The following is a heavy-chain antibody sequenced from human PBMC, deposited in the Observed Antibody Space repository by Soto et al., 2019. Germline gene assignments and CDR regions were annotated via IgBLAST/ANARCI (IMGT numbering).Heavy chain of an antibody. D-gene: IGHD3-3*01. CDR3: ARDRQYSQLWSGYQKEGPYKMDV. V-gene: IGHV4-34*01. Sequence: SETLSLTCAVYGGSFSGYYWTWIRQAPGKGLEWIGEINHSGGTNYNSSLKSRVIISVDTPKNQFSLILYSVTAADTAVYFCARDRQYSQLWSGYQKEGPYKMDVWGQGTTVTVSS. CDR1: GGSFSGYY. J-gene: IGHJ6*02. CDR2: INHSGGT.